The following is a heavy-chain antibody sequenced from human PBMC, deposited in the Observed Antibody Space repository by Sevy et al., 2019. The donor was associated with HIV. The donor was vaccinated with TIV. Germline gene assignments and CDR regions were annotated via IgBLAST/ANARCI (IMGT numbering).Heavy chain of an antibody. J-gene: IGHJ4*02. Sequence: GGSLRLSCAASGFTFSSYAMSWVRQAPGKGLEWVSAISGSGGSTYYADSVKGRFTISRDNSKNTLYLKMNSLRAEDTAVYYCAKDPDYYDSSGSDYFDYWGQGTLVTVSS. CDR2: ISGSGGST. CDR3: AKDPDYYDSSGSDYFDY. D-gene: IGHD3-22*01. V-gene: IGHV3-23*01. CDR1: GFTFSSYA.